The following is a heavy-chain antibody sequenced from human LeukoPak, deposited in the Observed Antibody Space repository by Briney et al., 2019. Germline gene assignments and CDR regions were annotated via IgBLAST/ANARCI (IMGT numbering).Heavy chain of an antibody. V-gene: IGHV3-21*01. Sequence: GGSLRLSCAASGFIFSSYSMNWVRQAPGKGLEWVSSISSSSTYIYYADSVKGRFTISRDNAKNSLYLQMNSLRAEDTAMYYCARDTYGSGNYYNAPLDYWGQGTLVTVSS. J-gene: IGHJ4*02. CDR3: ARDTYGSGNYYNAPLDY. CDR2: ISSSSTYI. CDR1: GFIFSSYS. D-gene: IGHD3-10*01.